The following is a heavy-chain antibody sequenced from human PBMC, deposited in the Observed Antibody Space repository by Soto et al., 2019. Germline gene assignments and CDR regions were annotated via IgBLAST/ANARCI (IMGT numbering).Heavy chain of an antibody. CDR1: GFTFSDYG. Sequence: QAQLVESGGGVVQPGTSLRLSCAASGFTFSDYGMHWVRQAPGKGLEWVALTCYDESIKVYADSVKGRFTISRDNSKNTLYLQMNNLRPEDTAVYFCARDNSAGAGENWFDPWGQGTLVTVSS. CDR3: ARDNSAGAGENWFDP. J-gene: IGHJ5*02. V-gene: IGHV3-33*01. CDR2: TCYDESIK. D-gene: IGHD1-26*01.